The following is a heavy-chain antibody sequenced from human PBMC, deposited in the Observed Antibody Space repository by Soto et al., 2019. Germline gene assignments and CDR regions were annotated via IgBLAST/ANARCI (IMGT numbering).Heavy chain of an antibody. CDR2: INAGNGNT. CDR3: ARDRYYDFWSGENNWFDP. D-gene: IGHD3-3*01. Sequence: ASVKVSCKASGYTFTSYAMHWVRQAPGQRLEWMGWINAGNGNTKYSQKFQGRVTITRDTSASTAYMELSSLRSEDTAVYYCARDRYYDFWSGENNWFDPWGQGTLVTVSS. J-gene: IGHJ5*02. CDR1: GYTFTSYA. V-gene: IGHV1-3*01.